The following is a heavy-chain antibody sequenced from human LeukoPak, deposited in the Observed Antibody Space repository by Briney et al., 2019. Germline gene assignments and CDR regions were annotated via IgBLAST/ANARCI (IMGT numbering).Heavy chain of an antibody. CDR1: GFTFSSYS. J-gene: IGHJ4*02. Sequence: GGFLRLSCAASGFTFSSYSMNWVRQAPGKGLEWVSSISSSSSYIYYADSVKGRFTISRDNAKNSLYLQMNSLRAEDTAVYYCARSGDYYDSSGRKVFFDYWGQGTLVTVSS. CDR3: ARSGDYYDSSGRKVFFDY. D-gene: IGHD3-22*01. V-gene: IGHV3-21*01. CDR2: ISSSSSYI.